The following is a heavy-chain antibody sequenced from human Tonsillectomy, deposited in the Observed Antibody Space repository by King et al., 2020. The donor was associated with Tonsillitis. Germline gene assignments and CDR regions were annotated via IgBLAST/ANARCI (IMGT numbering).Heavy chain of an antibody. J-gene: IGHJ5*02. CDR1: GYTFTSYG. D-gene: IGHD1-26*01. V-gene: IGHV1-18*01. Sequence: VQLVESGAEVKKPGASVKVSCKASGYTFTSYGITWVRQAPGQGLEWMGWINTYNGNTDYPQKLQDRVTMTTDTSTSTAYMERRSLRSNDTAVYYCARVYSGSSDWFDPWGQGTLVTGSS. CDR2: INTYNGNT. CDR3: ARVYSGSSDWFDP.